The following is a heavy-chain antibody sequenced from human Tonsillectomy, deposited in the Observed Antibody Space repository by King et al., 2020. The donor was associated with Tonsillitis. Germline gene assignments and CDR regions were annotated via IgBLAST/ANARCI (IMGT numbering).Heavy chain of an antibody. V-gene: IGHV4-39*02. CDR1: GGSISRGDHF. J-gene: IGHJ4*02. CDR3: ARYVSGNFDC. D-gene: IGHD1-26*01. CDR2: MYYSGSI. Sequence: QLQESGPGVVKPSETLSLTCTVSGGSISRGDHFWAWIRPPPGKGLEWIGYMYYSGSIFYNPPLKRRIPISGGTSENRFSLKLNSVTAADTAVYFCARYVSGNFDCWGQGALVTVSS.